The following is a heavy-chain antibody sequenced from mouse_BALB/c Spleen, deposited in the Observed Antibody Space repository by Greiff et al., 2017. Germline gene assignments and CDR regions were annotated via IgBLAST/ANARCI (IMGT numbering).Heavy chain of an antibody. J-gene: IGHJ4*01. V-gene: IGHV5-4*02. Sequence: DVKLVESGGGLVKPGGSLKLSCAASGFTFSDYYMYWVRQTPEKRLEWVATISDGGSYTYYPDSVKGRFTISRDNAKNNLYLQMSSLKSEDTAMYYCAREFYYGSRYAMDYWGQGTSVTVSS. D-gene: IGHD1-1*01. CDR1: GFTFSDYY. CDR2: ISDGGSYT. CDR3: AREFYYGSRYAMDY.